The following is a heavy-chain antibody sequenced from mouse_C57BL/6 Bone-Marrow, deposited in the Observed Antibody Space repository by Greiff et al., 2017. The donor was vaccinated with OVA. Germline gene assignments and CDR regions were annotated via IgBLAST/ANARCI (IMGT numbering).Heavy chain of an antibody. Sequence: QVQLQQPGAELVKPGASVKVSCKASGYTFTSYWMHWVKQRPGQGLEWSGRIHPSDSDTNYNQKFKGKATLTVDKSSSTAYMQLSSLTSEDSAVYYCAIRYGSSRFDYWGQGTTLTVSS. CDR2: IHPSDSDT. CDR1: GYTFTSYW. D-gene: IGHD1-1*01. J-gene: IGHJ2*01. V-gene: IGHV1-74*01. CDR3: AIRYGSSRFDY.